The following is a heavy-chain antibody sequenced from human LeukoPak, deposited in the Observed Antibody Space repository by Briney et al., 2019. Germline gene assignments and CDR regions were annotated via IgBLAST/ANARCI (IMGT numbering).Heavy chain of an antibody. D-gene: IGHD5-12*01. CDR1: GFTFSSYS. CDR2: ISSSSSTI. V-gene: IGHV3-48*01. Sequence: GGSLRLSCAASGFTFSSYSMNWVRQAPGKGLEWVSYISSSSSTIYYADSVKGRFTISRDNAKNSLYLQMNSLRAEDTAVYYCARDTGSYNGYDLGDYWGQGTLVTVSS. CDR3: ARDTGSYNGYDLGDY. J-gene: IGHJ4*02.